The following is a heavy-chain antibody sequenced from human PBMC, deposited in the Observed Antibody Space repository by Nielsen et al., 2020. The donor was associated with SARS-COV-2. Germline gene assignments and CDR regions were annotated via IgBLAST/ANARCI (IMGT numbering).Heavy chain of an antibody. CDR2: IYTSGNS. J-gene: IGHJ4*02. V-gene: IGHV4-4*07. Sequence: SETLSITCTVSGGSISSDYWSWFRQPAGKGLEWIGRIYTSGNSNYNPSLKSRVTISVDTSKNQFSLKLSSVTAADTAVYYCARGLHYYDSSGYHFDYWGQGTLVTVSS. CDR1: GGSISSDY. D-gene: IGHD3-22*01. CDR3: ARGLHYYDSSGYHFDY.